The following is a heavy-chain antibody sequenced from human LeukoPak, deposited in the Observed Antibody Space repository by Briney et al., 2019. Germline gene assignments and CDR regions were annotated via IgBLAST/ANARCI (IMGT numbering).Heavy chain of an antibody. CDR2: ITGTGGR. J-gene: IGHJ4*02. CDR1: GFTLTNHG. CDR3: AKDYCRDGNCPFPFLDS. D-gene: IGHD2-15*01. Sequence: GGSLRLSCAVSGFTLTNHGVSWVRQAPGKGLEWVSIITGTGGRYYGDSVKGRFILSRDNSKNTVYTQMSSLRAEDTATYYCAKDYCRDGNCPFPFLDSWGQGTLVTVSS. V-gene: IGHV3-23*01.